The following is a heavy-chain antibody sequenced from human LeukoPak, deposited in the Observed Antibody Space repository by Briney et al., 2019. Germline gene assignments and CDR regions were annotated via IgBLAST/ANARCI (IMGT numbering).Heavy chain of an antibody. CDR1: GFTFSSYA. CDR2: IGSGGSDT. CDR3: AKYFSTSASRNFDS. D-gene: IGHD2-15*01. V-gene: IGHV3-23*01. J-gene: IGHJ4*02. Sequence: PGRSLRLSCVASGFTFSSYAMSWVRQAPGKGLEWVSVIGSGGSDTHYADSVKGRFTISRDNSKTTLYLQMNSLRAEDTALYYCAKYFSTSASRNFDSWGQGILVSVSS.